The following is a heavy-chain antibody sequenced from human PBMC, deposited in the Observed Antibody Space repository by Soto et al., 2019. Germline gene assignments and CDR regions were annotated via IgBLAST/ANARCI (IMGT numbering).Heavy chain of an antibody. CDR1: GFTFSNFW. D-gene: IGHD1-1*01. CDR2: IKQDGSEK. V-gene: IGHV3-7*01. CDR3: ARYSSERAGTYYQYGLDV. J-gene: IGHJ6*02. Sequence: EVQLVESGGGLIQPGGSLRLSCAASGFTFSNFWMTWVRQAPGKGLEWVATIKQDGSEKHYVDSVKGRFSISRDNAKNALELQMNNLRVEDTAVYYWARYSSERAGTYYQYGLDVWGRATTITVSS.